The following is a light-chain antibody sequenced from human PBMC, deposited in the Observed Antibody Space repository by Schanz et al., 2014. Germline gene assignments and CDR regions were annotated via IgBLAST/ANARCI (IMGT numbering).Light chain of an antibody. CDR3: QQYGTSQFT. V-gene: IGKV3D-15*01. CDR2: DAS. Sequence: EIVMTQSPATLSVSPGERATLSCRASQSVDSNLAWYQQKPGQAPRVLIYDASSRATGIPARFSGSGSGTSFTLTISSLEPFSFPLSYCQQYGTSQFTFFPFPKVDIK. J-gene: IGKJ3*01. CDR1: QSVDSN.